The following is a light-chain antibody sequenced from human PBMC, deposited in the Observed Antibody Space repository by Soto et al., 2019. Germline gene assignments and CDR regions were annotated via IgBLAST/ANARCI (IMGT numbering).Light chain of an antibody. CDR3: QQYKSRRT. J-gene: IGKJ1*01. V-gene: IGKV1-5*01. CDR2: DAS. Sequence: DIQMTHSPSTLSASIGYRFTITCRASEDINDWLAWYQQKPGNAPKFLIYDASTLQSGVPSRLSGSGSGTEFTLTISSLKPDDSATYYCQQYKSRRTFGQGTKVDIK. CDR1: EDINDW.